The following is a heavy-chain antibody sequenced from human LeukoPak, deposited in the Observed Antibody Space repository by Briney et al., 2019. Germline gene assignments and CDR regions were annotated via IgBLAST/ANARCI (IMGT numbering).Heavy chain of an antibody. CDR1: GFTFSSYW. CDR2: VNPSGSST. CDR3: SRVDPVDGIISPMDV. Sequence: GGSLRLSCEASGFTFSSYWMHWVRQVPGKGLVWVSRVNPSGSSTDSADSVTGRFTISRDNAKSTLYLQMDSLRVEDTGVYYCSRVDPVDGIISPMDVWGKGTTVTVSS. D-gene: IGHD3-10*01. J-gene: IGHJ6*03. V-gene: IGHV3-74*01.